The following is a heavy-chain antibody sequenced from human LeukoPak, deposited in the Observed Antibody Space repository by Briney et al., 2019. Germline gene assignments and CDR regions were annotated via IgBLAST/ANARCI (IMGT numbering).Heavy chain of an antibody. J-gene: IGHJ4*02. CDR1: GYTFTSNY. CDR3: ARDTSGCDY. V-gene: IGHV1-2*06. D-gene: IGHD6-25*01. Sequence: ASVKVSCKASGYTFTSNYMHWVRQAPGQGLEWMGRINPNSGGTNYAQKFQGRVTMTRDTSISTAYMELSRLRSDDTAVYYYARDTSGCDYWGQGTLVTVSS. CDR2: INPNSGGT.